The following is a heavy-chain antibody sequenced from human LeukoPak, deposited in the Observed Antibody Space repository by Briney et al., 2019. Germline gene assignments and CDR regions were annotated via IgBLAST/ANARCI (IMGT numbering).Heavy chain of an antibody. CDR1: GGTFSSYA. J-gene: IGHJ6*03. D-gene: IGHD2-2*01. V-gene: IGHV1-69*05. CDR3: AREYQTHTPYDSYMDV. CDR2: IIPIFGTA. Sequence: ASVKVSCKASGGTFSSYAISWVRQAPGQGLEWMGGIIPIFGTANYAQKFQGRVTITTDESTSTAYMELSSLRFEDTAVYYCAREYQTHTPYDSYMDVWGKGSTVTVSS.